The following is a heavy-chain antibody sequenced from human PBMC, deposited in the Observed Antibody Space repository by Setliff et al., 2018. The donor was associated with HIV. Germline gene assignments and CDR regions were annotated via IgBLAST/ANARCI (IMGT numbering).Heavy chain of an antibody. J-gene: IGHJ5*02. Sequence: SETLSLTCAFYGASFTDYYWNWIRQPPGKGLEWIGEIHHTGHINYNPSFKSRVTMSLDMSTNQFSLKMASVTAADTAVYYCASRVYYYDSNNFLREEGFDPWGQGTLVTVSS. V-gene: IGHV4-34*01. D-gene: IGHD3-22*01. CDR1: GASFTDYY. CDR3: ASRVYYYDSNNFLREEGFDP. CDR2: IHHTGHI.